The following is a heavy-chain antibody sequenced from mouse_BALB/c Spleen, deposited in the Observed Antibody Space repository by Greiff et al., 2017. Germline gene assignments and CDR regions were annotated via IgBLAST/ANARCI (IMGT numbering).Heavy chain of an antibody. CDR3: ARRRHGYGNYVDYAMDY. Sequence: EVQGVESGGGLVKPGGSLKLSCAASGFTFSSYAMSWVRQTPEKRLEWVASISSGGSTYYPDSVKGRFTISRDNARNILYLQMSSLRSEDTAMYYCARRRHGYGNYVDYAMDYWGQGTSVTVSS. J-gene: IGHJ4*01. CDR2: ISSGGST. V-gene: IGHV5-6-5*01. D-gene: IGHD2-1*01. CDR1: GFTFSSYA.